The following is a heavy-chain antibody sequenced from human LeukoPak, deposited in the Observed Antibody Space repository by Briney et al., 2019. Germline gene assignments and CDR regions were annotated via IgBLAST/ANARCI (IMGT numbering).Heavy chain of an antibody. CDR1: GFTFSSYA. CDR2: IYYSGST. D-gene: IGHD1-14*01. Sequence: GSLRLSCAASGFTFSSYAMSWIRQPPGKGLEWIGYIYYSGSTNYNPSLKSRVTISVDTSKNQFSLKLSSVTAADTAVYYCARDSNQYFDYWGQGTLVTVSS. V-gene: IGHV4-59*01. CDR3: ARDSNQYFDY. J-gene: IGHJ4*02.